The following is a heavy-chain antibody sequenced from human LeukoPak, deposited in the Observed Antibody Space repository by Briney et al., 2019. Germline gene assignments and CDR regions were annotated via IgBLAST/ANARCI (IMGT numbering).Heavy chain of an antibody. Sequence: QPGGSLRLSCGASGFTFSRYWMYWVRQAPGKGLVWVGLINEDETYATYADSVKGRFTISRDNAKNTLYLQMNSLRAEDTAVYYCARISRYCSSTSCYLGDAFDIWGQGTMVTVSS. J-gene: IGHJ3*02. D-gene: IGHD2-2*01. CDR3: ARISRYCSSTSCYLGDAFDI. CDR2: INEDETYA. V-gene: IGHV3-74*03. CDR1: GFTFSRYW.